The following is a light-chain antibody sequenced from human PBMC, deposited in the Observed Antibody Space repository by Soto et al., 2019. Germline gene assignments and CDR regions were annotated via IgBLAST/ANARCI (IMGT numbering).Light chain of an antibody. Sequence: QSVLTQPASVSGSPGQSITISCTGTSSDVGGYNYVSWYQQHPGKAPKLMIYEVSNRPSGVSNRFSGSKSGNTASLTISGLQAEDEADYYCSSYTSSSTMGFGTGTKVTLL. CDR1: SSDVGGYNY. CDR2: EVS. J-gene: IGLJ1*01. CDR3: SSYTSSSTMG. V-gene: IGLV2-14*01.